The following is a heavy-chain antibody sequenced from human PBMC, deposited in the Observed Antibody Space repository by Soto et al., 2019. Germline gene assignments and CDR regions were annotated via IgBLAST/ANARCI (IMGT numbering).Heavy chain of an antibody. CDR1: GFTFSDYY. Sequence: SMRLSGAASGFTFSDYYMSWISQAPGKGLEWVSYISSSGSTIYYADSVKGRFTISRDNAKNSLYLQMNSLRAEDTAVYYCARAVVGYYYDSSGYFDYWGQGTLVSVSS. CDR2: ISSSGSTI. V-gene: IGHV3-11*01. CDR3: ARAVVGYYYDSSGYFDY. J-gene: IGHJ4*02. D-gene: IGHD3-22*01.